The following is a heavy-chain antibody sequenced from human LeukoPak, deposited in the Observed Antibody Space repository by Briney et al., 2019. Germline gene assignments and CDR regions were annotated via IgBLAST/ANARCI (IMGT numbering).Heavy chain of an antibody. Sequence: PGGSLRPSCAASGFTFSSYAITWVRQAPGEGLEWVSTVSGHGTSSYYPDSVKGRFTVSRDNSKNTVFLQMSSLGAEDSAQYYCAKSVDSRGYWFERGADFWGQGTVVTVSS. J-gene: IGHJ4*02. D-gene: IGHD3-22*01. V-gene: IGHV3-23*01. CDR2: VSGHGTSS. CDR3: AKSVDSRGYWFERGADF. CDR1: GFTFSSYA.